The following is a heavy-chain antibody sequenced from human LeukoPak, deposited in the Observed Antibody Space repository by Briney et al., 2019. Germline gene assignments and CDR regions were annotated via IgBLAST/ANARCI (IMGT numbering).Heavy chain of an antibody. CDR1: GYTFTSYG. J-gene: IGHJ5*02. CDR3: AREDCSGGSCCLNWFDH. D-gene: IGHD2-15*01. CDR2: ISAYNGNT. Sequence: ASVKFSCKASGYTFTSYGISWVRQAPGQGLEWMGWISAYNGNTNYAQKLQGRVTMTTDTSTSTAYMELRSLRSDDTAVYYCAREDCSGGSCCLNWFDHWGQGTLVTVSS. V-gene: IGHV1-18*01.